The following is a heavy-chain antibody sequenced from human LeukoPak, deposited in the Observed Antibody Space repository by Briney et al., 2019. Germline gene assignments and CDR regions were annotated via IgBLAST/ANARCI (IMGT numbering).Heavy chain of an antibody. CDR2: INHSGST. J-gene: IGHJ4*02. Sequence: SETLSLTCAVYGGSFSGYYWSWIRQPPGKGLEWIGEINHSGSTNYNPSLKSRVTMSVDTSKNQFSLKLSSVTAADTAVYYCASNPEATHYDILTGYDYWGQGTLVTVSS. CDR3: ASNPEATHYDILTGYDY. V-gene: IGHV4-34*01. D-gene: IGHD3-9*01. CDR1: GGSFSGYY.